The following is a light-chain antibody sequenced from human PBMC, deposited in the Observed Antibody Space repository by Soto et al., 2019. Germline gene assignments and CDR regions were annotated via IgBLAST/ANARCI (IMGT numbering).Light chain of an antibody. Sequence: QSVLTQPPSVSAAPGQKITISCSGTSSNIENYYVSWYHQLPGTAPKLLIYGNVKRPPGIPDRFSGSKSGTSATLAITGLQTGDEGDYSCGAWDSSLNVYVFGGGTKVTVL. J-gene: IGLJ1*01. CDR2: GNV. CDR1: SSNIENYY. V-gene: IGLV1-51*01. CDR3: GAWDSSLNVYV.